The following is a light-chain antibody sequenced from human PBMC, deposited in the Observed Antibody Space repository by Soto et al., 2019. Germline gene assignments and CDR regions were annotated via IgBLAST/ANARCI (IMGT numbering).Light chain of an antibody. Sequence: QSALTQPPSVSGSPGQSVTISCTGTSSDVGSYYRVSWYQQPPGTAPKVIIYEVSNRPSGVPDRFSGSKSGNTASLTISGLQAEDEADYYCSSYISSGTLVFGGGTKLTVL. CDR1: SSDVGSYYR. V-gene: IGLV2-18*02. J-gene: IGLJ2*01. CDR2: EVS. CDR3: SSYISSGTLV.